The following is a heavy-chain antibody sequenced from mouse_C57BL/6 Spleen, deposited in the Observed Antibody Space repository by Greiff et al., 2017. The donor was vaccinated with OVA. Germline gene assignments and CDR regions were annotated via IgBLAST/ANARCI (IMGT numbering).Heavy chain of an antibody. D-gene: IGHD4-1*01. CDR1: GYTFTDYN. V-gene: IGHV1-18*01. CDR2: LNPNNGGT. Sequence: EVQLQQSGPELVKPGASVKIPCKASGYTFTDYNMDWVKQSPGKSLEWIGDLNPNNGGTIYNQQFKGKATLTVDKSSSTAYMELRSLTSEETAVFYCAPRYWDEGGVAYWGQGTLVTVSA. CDR3: APRYWDEGGVAY. J-gene: IGHJ3*01.